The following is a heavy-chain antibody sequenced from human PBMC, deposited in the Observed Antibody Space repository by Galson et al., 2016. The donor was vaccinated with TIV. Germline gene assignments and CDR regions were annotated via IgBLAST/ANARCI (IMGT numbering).Heavy chain of an antibody. D-gene: IGHD6-19*01. CDR1: GFTFSKYG. V-gene: IGHV3-23*01. CDR3: ARARYSNGWFTDF. J-gene: IGHJ4*02. CDR2: IYYSGVNT. Sequence: SLRLSCAASGFTFSKYGMAWVRQAPGQGPEWVSAIYYSGVNTYYADSVKGRFTISRDNSKNTLYLQMNSLRGEDTAVYYCARARYSNGWFTDFWGQGTLV.